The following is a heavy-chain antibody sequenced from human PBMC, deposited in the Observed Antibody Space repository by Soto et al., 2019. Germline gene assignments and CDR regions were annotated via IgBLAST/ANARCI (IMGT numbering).Heavy chain of an antibody. CDR3: AKDEGGWPPGGQ. Sequence: EVQLLESGGGLVQPGGSLRLSCAASGFTFSSYAMSWVRQAPGKGLEWVSAISGSGGSTYYADSVKGRFTISRDNSKNTLYLQMNSLRAGEPAGYYWAKDEGGWPPGGQRGQGTLVTGSS. CDR2: ISGSGGST. V-gene: IGHV3-23*01. J-gene: IGHJ4*02. D-gene: IGHD2-15*01. CDR1: GFTFSSYA.